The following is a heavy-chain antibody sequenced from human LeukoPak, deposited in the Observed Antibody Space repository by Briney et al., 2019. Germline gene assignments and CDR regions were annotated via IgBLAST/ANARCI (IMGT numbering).Heavy chain of an antibody. J-gene: IGHJ6*03. CDR2: INPNSGGT. CDR1: GYTFTGYY. V-gene: IGHV1-2*02. D-gene: IGHD3-9*01. Sequence: GASVEVSCKAFGYTFTGYYIHWVRQAPGQGLEWMGWINPNSGGTNYAQKFQGRVTMTRDTSISTAYMELSRLRSDDTAVYYCARGLNYDILTGALYYYYMDVWGKGTTVTVSS. CDR3: ARGLNYDILTGALYYYYMDV.